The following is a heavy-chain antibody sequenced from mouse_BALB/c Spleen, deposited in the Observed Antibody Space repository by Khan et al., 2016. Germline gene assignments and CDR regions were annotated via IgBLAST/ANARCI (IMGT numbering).Heavy chain of an antibody. V-gene: IGHV1-7*01. D-gene: IGHD2-1*01. J-gene: IGHJ4*01. CDR1: DYTFTSYW. Sequence: QVQLQQSGAELAKPGASVKMSCKASDYTFTSYWIHWVKQRPGQGLEWIGYINPNTGYAAYNQKFQDKATLTADKSSNTAYMEMNSLTSEDSAVXYCAYGNYPYYYAMDYWGQGTSVTVSS. CDR3: AYGNYPYYYAMDY. CDR2: INPNTGYA.